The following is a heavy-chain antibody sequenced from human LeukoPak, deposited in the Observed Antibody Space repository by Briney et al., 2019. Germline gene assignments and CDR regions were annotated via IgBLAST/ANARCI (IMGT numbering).Heavy chain of an antibody. CDR2: ISSSSSYI. CDR1: GFTFSSYS. V-gene: IGHV3-21*01. D-gene: IGHD1-26*01. J-gene: IGHJ3*02. CDR3: ATHATSGSYYFDAFDI. Sequence: GGSLRLSCAASGFTFSSYSMNWVRQAPGKGLEWVSSISSSSSYIYYADSVKGRFTISRDNAKNSLYPQMNSLRAEDTAVYYCATHATSGSYYFDAFDIWGQGTMVTVSS.